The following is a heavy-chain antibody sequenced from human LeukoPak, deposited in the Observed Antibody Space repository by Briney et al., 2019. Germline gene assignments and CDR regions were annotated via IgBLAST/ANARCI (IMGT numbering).Heavy chain of an antibody. CDR1: GFTFSGYA. CDR2: ITPSSSYI. Sequence: PGGSLRLSCAASGFTFSGYAMSWVRQAPGKGLEWVSSITPSSSYIFYADSVKGRFTISRDNAKDSLYLQMDSLRAEDTAVYYCARAGGGGRFYGRDAYDVWGQGAVVTVSS. D-gene: IGHD2/OR15-2a*01. V-gene: IGHV3-21*01. CDR3: ARAGGGGRFYGRDAYDV. J-gene: IGHJ3*01.